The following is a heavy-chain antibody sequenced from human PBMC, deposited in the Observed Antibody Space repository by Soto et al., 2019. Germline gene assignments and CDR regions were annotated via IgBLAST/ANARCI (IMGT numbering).Heavy chain of an antibody. J-gene: IGHJ6*03. CDR1: GYTFSSYG. CDR2: ISVDNGNT. D-gene: IGHD5-12*01. CDR3: ARFTQVDNRNPIGKPYYCHMDV. V-gene: IGHV1-18*01. Sequence: QVQLVQSGPEVKKPGASVKVSCKASGYTFSSYGISWVRQAPGQGFEWMAWISVDNGNTNFAQRFQGRVTMTTDTATSTAYMELRSLRSDDTAVYYCARFTQVDNRNPIGKPYYCHMDVGGDGTTVTVSS.